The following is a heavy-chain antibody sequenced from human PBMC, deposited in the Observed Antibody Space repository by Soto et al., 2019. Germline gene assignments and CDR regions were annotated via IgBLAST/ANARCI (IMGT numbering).Heavy chain of an antibody. Sequence: PGGSLRLSCAASGFTFSSYSMNWVRQAPGKGLEWVSSISSSSSYIYYADSVKGRFTISRDNAKNSLYLQMNSLRAEDTAVYYCARVVIPGLTPIAVGPFDYWGQGTLVTVSS. CDR1: GFTFSSYS. CDR3: ARVVIPGLTPIAVGPFDY. D-gene: IGHD6-19*01. J-gene: IGHJ4*02. CDR2: ISSSSSYI. V-gene: IGHV3-21*01.